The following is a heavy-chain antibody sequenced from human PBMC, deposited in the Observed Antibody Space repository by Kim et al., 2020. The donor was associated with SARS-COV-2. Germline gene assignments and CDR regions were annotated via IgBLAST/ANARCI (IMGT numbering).Heavy chain of an antibody. CDR2: ISGNGGST. Sequence: GGSLRLSCAASGFTFRSYAMSWVRQAPGKGLEWVSSISGNGGSTYYADSVKGRFTISRDNSKNTLFLQMNNLRAEDTSVYYCATGAGAPFFFDYWGQGTL. D-gene: IGHD6-19*01. V-gene: IGHV3-23*01. CDR1: GFTFRSYA. CDR3: ATGAGAPFFFDY. J-gene: IGHJ4*02.